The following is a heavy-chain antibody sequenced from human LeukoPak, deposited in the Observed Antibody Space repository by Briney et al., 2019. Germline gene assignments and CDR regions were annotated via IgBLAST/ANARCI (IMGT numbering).Heavy chain of an antibody. J-gene: IGHJ3*02. CDR1: GFTFSSYS. Sequence: PGGSLRLSCAASGFTFSSYSMNWVRQAPGKGLEWVSYISSSSSTIYYADSVKGRFTISRDNAKNSLYLQMNSLRAEDTAVYYCARGTDFIVVVPAAPDAFDIWGQGTMVTVSS. D-gene: IGHD2-2*01. V-gene: IGHV3-48*01. CDR3: ARGTDFIVVVPAAPDAFDI. CDR2: ISSSSSTI.